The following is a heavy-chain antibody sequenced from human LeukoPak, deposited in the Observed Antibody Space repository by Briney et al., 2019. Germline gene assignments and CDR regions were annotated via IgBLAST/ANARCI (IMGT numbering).Heavy chain of an antibody. D-gene: IGHD3-3*01. CDR3: ARAFGVADYYYMDV. V-gene: IGHV3-48*03. CDR1: GFTFSSYE. CDR2: ISSSGSTI. Sequence: GGSLRLSCAASGFTFSSYEMNWVRQAPGKGLEWVSYISSSGSTIYYADSVRGRFTISRDNAKNSLYLQMNSLRAEDTAVYYCARAFGVADYYYMDVWGKGTTVTVSS. J-gene: IGHJ6*03.